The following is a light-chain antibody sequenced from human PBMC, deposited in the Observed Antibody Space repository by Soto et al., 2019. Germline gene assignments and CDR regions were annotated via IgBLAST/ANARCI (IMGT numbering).Light chain of an antibody. V-gene: IGKV3-20*01. CDR1: QSVSDNY. Sequence: EIVLTQSPGTLSLSPGERATLSCRASQSVSDNYLAWYQQKPGQPPRLLIYGASSRATGIPNRFSGSGSGTDFTLTISRLEAEDFAVYYCQQYGGSPAFGQGTKVEIK. CDR3: QQYGGSPA. J-gene: IGKJ1*01. CDR2: GAS.